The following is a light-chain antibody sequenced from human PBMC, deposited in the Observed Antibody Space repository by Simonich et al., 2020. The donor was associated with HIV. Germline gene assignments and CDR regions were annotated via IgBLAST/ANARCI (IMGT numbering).Light chain of an antibody. CDR3: QQYNNWLT. V-gene: IGKV3-15*01. J-gene: IGKJ4*01. Sequence: EIVMTQSPATLSASLGERATLPCRASQSVSSNLAWYQQKTGQAPRLRIDGASTRAAGIPARFSGSGTGTEFTLTISSMQSEDFAVYCCQQYNNWLTFGGGTKVEIK. CDR1: QSVSSN. CDR2: GAS.